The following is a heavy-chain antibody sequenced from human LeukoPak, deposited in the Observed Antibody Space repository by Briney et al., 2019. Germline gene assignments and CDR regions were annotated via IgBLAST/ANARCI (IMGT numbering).Heavy chain of an antibody. V-gene: IGHV5-51*01. Sequence: GESLKISCKGSGNSFSTYWIGWVRQMPGKGLEWMGIIHPDDSDTRYSPSFQGQVTISADKSISTAYLQWSSLKASDTAMYYCARTNSGSYPPDYWGQGTLVTVSS. CDR1: GNSFSTYW. CDR2: IHPDDSDT. J-gene: IGHJ4*02. D-gene: IGHD1-26*01. CDR3: ARTNSGSYPPDY.